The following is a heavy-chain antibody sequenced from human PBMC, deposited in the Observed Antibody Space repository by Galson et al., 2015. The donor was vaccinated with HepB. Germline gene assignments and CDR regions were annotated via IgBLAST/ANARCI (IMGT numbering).Heavy chain of an antibody. CDR2: ISAYNGNT. V-gene: IGHV1-18*04. J-gene: IGHJ4*01. CDR3: ARDPTGDQEYSYGYGTVDDY. CDR1: GYTFTSYG. Sequence: SVKVSCKASGYTFTSYGISWVRQAPGQGLEWMGWISAYNGNTNYAQKLQGRVTMTTGTSTSTAYMELRSLRSDDTAVYYCARDPTGDQEYSYGYGTVDDYWGHGTLVTVSS. D-gene: IGHD5-18*01.